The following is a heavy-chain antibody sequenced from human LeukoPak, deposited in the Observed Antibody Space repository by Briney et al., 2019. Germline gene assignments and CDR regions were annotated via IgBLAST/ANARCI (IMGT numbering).Heavy chain of an antibody. V-gene: IGHV4-59*01. J-gene: IGHJ3*02. CDR3: ARATTLTTVTTPHAFDI. CDR1: GGSISSYY. Sequence: SETLSLTCTVSGGSISSYYWSWIRQPPGKGLEWIGYIYYSGSTNYNPSLKSRVTISVDTSKNQFSLKLSSVTAADTAVYYCARATTLTTVTTPHAFDIWGQGTMVTVSS. CDR2: IYYSGST. D-gene: IGHD4-17*01.